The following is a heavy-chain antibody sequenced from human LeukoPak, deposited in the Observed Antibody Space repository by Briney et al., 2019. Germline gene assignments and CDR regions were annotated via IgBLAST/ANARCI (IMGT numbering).Heavy chain of an antibody. V-gene: IGHV3-74*01. CDR3: ATAGNYRFDY. D-gene: IGHD1-7*01. J-gene: IGHJ4*02. CDR1: GFTFSNYW. Sequence: GGSLRLSCAASGFTFSNYWVHWVRQAPGKGLVWVSRINPDGSTINYADSVKGRFTISRDNAKNTLYLQMNSLRAEDTAVYYCATAGNYRFDYWGQGTLVTVAS. CDR2: INPDGSTI.